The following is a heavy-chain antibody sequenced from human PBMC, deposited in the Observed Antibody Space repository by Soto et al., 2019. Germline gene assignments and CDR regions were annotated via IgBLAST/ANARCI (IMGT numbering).Heavy chain of an antibody. Sequence: SETLSLTCAVSGGSISSSNWWSWVRQPPGKGLEWIGEIYHSGSTNYNPSLKSRVTISVDKSKNQFSLKLSSVTAADTAIYYCATSAGYSSGWAFNYWGQGTLVTVSS. CDR3: ATSAGYSSGWAFNY. CDR1: GGSISSSNW. CDR2: IYHSGST. J-gene: IGHJ4*02. D-gene: IGHD6-19*01. V-gene: IGHV4-4*02.